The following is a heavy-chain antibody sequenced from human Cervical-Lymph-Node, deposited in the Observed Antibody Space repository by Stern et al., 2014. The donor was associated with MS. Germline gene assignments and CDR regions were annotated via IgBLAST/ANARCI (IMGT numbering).Heavy chain of an antibody. CDR2: ISASGGTT. CDR1: GFTFSSYA. CDR3: AKGVVVVEATVFDY. V-gene: IGHV3-23*01. J-gene: IGHJ4*02. D-gene: IGHD2-15*01. Sequence: EVQLLESGGASVQPGGSLRLSCAASGFTFSSYAMSWVRQAPGKGLEWVSGISASGGTTYYADSVKGRFTISRDNSKNTVYLQMSSLRAEDTAIYYCAKGVVVVEATVFDYWGQGTLVTVSS.